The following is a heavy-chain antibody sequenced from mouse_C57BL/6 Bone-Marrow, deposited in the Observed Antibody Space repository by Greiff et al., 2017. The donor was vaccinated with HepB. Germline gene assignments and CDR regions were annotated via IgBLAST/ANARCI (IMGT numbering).Heavy chain of an antibody. D-gene: IGHD2-2*01. CDR2: IDPSDSYT. Sequence: QVQLQQPGAELVKPGASVKLSCKASGYTFTSYWMQWVKQRPGQGLEWIGEIDPSDSYTNYNQKFKGKATLTVDTSSSTAYMQLSSLTSEDSAVYYCARDGYGYDVNFDYWGQGTTLTVSS. CDR3: ARDGYGYDVNFDY. V-gene: IGHV1-50*01. J-gene: IGHJ2*01. CDR1: GYTFTSYW.